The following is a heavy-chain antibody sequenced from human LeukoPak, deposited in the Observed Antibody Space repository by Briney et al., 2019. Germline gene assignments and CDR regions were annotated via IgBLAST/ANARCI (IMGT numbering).Heavy chain of an antibody. V-gene: IGHV4-34*01. CDR1: GGSFSGYY. Sequence: MSSETLSLTCAVYGGSFSGYYWSWIRQPPGKGLEWIGEINHSGSTNYNPSLKSRVTISVDTSKNQFSLKLSSVTAADTAVYYCARLRGLVVVTAIRYFDYWGQGTLVTVSS. CDR2: INHSGST. D-gene: IGHD2-21*02. CDR3: ARLRGLVVVTAIRYFDY. J-gene: IGHJ4*02.